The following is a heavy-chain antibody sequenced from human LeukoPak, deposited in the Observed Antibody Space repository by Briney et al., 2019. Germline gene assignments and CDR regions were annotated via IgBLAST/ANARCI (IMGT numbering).Heavy chain of an antibody. CDR2: ISSTSAYI. D-gene: IGHD2-8*02. CDR3: AIVAVSGPTGWFDS. Sequence: GGSLRLSCAGSGFALKSYSLSWVRQAPGKGLEWVSSISSTSAYIYYADSVKGRFTISRDNVDNVVYLQMNSLGAEDTAVYYCAIVAVSGPTGWFDSWGQGTLVIVSS. J-gene: IGHJ5*01. V-gene: IGHV3-21*01. CDR1: GFALKSYS.